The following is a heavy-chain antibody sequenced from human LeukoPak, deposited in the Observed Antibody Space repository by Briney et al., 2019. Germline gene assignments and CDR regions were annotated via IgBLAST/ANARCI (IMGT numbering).Heavy chain of an antibody. CDR3: AKTGARSTSFLYWLDP. J-gene: IGHJ5*02. D-gene: IGHD2-2*01. V-gene: IGHV3-23*01. Sequence: GGSLRLSCAASGFTFSSYATSWVRQAPGKGLEWVSAISGSGGSTYYADSVKGRFTISRDNSKNTLYLQMNSLRAEDKAVYYCAKTGARSTSFLYWLDPWGQGTLVTVSS. CDR2: ISGSGGST. CDR1: GFTFSSYA.